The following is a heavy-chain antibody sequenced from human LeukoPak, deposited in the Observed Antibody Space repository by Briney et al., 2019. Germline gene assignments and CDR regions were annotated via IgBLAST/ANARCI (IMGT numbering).Heavy chain of an antibody. Sequence: ASVKVSCKASGYTFTGYYMHWVRQAPGQGLEWMGWINPNSGGTNYAQKFQGRVTMTRDTSINTAYMELSSLRSDDTAVYYCARARYSSPAGYRGQGTLVTVSS. V-gene: IGHV1-2*02. D-gene: IGHD6-19*01. J-gene: IGHJ4*02. CDR1: GYTFTGYY. CDR3: ARARYSSPAGY. CDR2: INPNSGGT.